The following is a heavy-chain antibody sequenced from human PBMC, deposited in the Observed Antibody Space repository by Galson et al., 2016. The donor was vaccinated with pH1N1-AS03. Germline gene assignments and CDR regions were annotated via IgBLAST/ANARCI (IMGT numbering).Heavy chain of an antibody. D-gene: IGHD1-26*01. V-gene: IGHV5-10-1*01. Sequence: QSGAEVKKPGESLRISCKGSGYPFTSYWINWVRQMPGKGLEWIGRIDPSDSYINYSPAFEGRVTISSDKSTTTAYLQWNVLKSADTAVYFCATGHYYSGLYRDAFDTWGQGTRVTVSS. CDR1: GYPFTSYW. J-gene: IGHJ3*02. CDR3: ATGHYYSGLYRDAFDT. CDR2: IDPSDSYI.